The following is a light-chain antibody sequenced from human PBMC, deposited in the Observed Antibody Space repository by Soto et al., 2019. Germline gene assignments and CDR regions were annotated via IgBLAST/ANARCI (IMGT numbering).Light chain of an antibody. Sequence: EIVMTQSPSILSVSPGEGASLSCRASESININLAWYQQKPGQAPRLLIYGASTRATGLPARFSGSGSGTEFTPIISSLQSEDSAVYYCQQYDNWPITFGQGTRLEI. V-gene: IGKV3-15*01. CDR3: QQYDNWPIT. J-gene: IGKJ5*01. CDR1: ESININ. CDR2: GAS.